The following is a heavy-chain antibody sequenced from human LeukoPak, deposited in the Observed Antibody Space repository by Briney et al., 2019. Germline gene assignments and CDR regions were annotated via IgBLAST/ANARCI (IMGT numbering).Heavy chain of an antibody. J-gene: IGHJ3*02. Sequence: SETLSLTCAVYGGSFSGYYWSWIRQPPGKGLEWIGEINHSGSTNHNPSLKSRVTISVDTSKNQFSLKLSSVTAADTAVYYCARPKAMIVVSAFDIWGQGTMVTVSS. CDR2: INHSGST. V-gene: IGHV4-34*01. D-gene: IGHD3-22*01. CDR3: ARPKAMIVVSAFDI. CDR1: GGSFSGYY.